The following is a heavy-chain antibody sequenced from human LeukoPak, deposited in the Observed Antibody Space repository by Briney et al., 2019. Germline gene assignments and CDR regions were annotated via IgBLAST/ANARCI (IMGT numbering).Heavy chain of an antibody. CDR3: ARDRAVAGTYYGMDV. J-gene: IGHJ6*02. Sequence: SETLSLTCAVYGGSFSGYYWSWIRQPPGKGLEWIGEINHSGSTNYNPSLKSRVTISVDTSKNQFSLKLSSVTAADTAVYYCARDRAVAGTYYGMDVWGQGTTVTVSS. D-gene: IGHD6-19*01. CDR1: GGSFSGYY. CDR2: INHSGST. V-gene: IGHV4-34*01.